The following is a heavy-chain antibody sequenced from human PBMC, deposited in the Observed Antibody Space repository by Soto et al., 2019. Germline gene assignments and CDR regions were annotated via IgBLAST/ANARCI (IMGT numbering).Heavy chain of an antibody. J-gene: IGHJ4*02. V-gene: IGHV3-30*18. CDR2: ISYDGSNK. D-gene: IGHD1-26*01. CDR3: AKDGIH. CDR1: GFTFSNYG. Sequence: GGSLRLSCAASGFTFSNYGMHWVRQAPGQGLEWVAVISYDGSNKYYADSVKGRFTISRDNSKNTLYLQMNSLRAEDTAVYYCAKDGIHWGQGTLVTVSS.